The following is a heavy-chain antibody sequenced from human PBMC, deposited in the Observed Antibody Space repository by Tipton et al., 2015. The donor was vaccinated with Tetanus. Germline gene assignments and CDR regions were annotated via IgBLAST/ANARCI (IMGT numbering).Heavy chain of an antibody. CDR2: IHHSGLA. V-gene: IGHV4-30-4*01. Sequence: LSLTCTVSGDSVSTGNFYWSWIRQTPGKGLEWIAFIHHSGLAFSKPSLKSRVSISIDTSQNQFSLRLTSVTAADTAVYYCATVGLVTASVKYWGQGTLVTVSS. CDR3: ATVGLVTASVKY. D-gene: IGHD2-21*02. J-gene: IGHJ4*01. CDR1: GDSVSTGNFY.